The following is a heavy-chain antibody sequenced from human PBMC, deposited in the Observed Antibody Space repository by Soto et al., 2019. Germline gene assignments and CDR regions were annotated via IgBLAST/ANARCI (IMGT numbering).Heavy chain of an antibody. CDR1: GFGVSSSY. D-gene: IGHD1-26*01. CDR2: IYTGVTT. V-gene: IGHV3-66*04. CDR3: ARHVGSYWYFDL. Sequence: EVQLVESGGGLVQPGGSLRLSCAASGFGVSSSYMGWIRQAPGKGLEWVSSIYTGVTTYYAESVRGRFTTSTDSSRDTLYRQMNVLGVDDTAMYYCARHVGSYWYFDLWGRGTLVTVSS. J-gene: IGHJ2*01.